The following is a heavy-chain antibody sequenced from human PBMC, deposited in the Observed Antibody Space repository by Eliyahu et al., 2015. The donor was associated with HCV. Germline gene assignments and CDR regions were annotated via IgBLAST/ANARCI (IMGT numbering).Heavy chain of an antibody. J-gene: IGHJ4*02. CDR1: GFPFSSYG. V-gene: IGHV3-33*01. D-gene: IGHD2-21*02. Sequence: QVQLVESGGGVVQPGRSLRXSCAASGFPFSSYGMHWVRQAPGKGLEWVAVIWYDGSNKYYADSVKGRFTISRDNSKNTLYLQMNSLRAEDTAVYYCARELTDCGGDCYSGDYWGQGTLVTVSS. CDR3: ARELTDCGGDCYSGDY. CDR2: IWYDGSNK.